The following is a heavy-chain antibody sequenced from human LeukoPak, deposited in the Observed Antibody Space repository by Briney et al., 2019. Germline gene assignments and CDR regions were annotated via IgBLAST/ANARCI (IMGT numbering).Heavy chain of an antibody. CDR1: GFTFSSFG. CDR2: IRYDGSNK. D-gene: IGHD6-13*01. Sequence: PGGSLRLSCAASGFTFSSFGMHWVRQAPGKGLEWVAFIRYDGSNKYYADSVKGRFTISRDNSKNTLYLEMNSLRAEDTAVYYCARYDSSSIDPWGQGTLVTVSS. CDR3: ARYDSSSIDP. V-gene: IGHV3-30*02. J-gene: IGHJ5*02.